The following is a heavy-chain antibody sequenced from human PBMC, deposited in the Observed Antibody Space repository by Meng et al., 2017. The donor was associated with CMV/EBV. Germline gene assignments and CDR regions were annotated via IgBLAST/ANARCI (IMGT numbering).Heavy chain of an antibody. Sequence: GESLKISCAASGSTFSSYSMNWVRQAPGKGLEWVSSISSSSYIYYADSVKGRFTISRDNAKNSLYLQMNSLRAEDTAVYYCAREEYSHGLEYYYYGMDVWGQGTTVTVSS. CDR2: ISSSSYI. J-gene: IGHJ6*02. CDR3: AREEYSHGLEYYYYGMDV. CDR1: GSTFSSYS. D-gene: IGHD5-18*01. V-gene: IGHV3-21*01.